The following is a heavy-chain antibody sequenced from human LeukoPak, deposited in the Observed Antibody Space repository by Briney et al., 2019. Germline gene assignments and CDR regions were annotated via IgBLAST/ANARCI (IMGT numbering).Heavy chain of an antibody. CDR1: GFTFSNFG. CDR2: IWYDASNK. Sequence: PGGSLRLSCIASGFTFSNFGMHWVRQAPRKGLEWVAVIWYDASNKYYADSVKGRFTISRDNSKNMLYLQMNSLRGEDTAVYYCARGPYFYGSGSLETGKWADPWGQGTLVTVSS. J-gene: IGHJ5*02. CDR3: ARGPYFYGSGSLETGKWADP. V-gene: IGHV3-33*01. D-gene: IGHD3-10*01.